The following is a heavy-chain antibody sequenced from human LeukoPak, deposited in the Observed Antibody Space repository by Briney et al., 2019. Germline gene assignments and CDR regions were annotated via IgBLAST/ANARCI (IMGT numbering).Heavy chain of an antibody. Sequence: PSETLSLTCTVSGGFISSYYWSWIRQPAGKGLEWIARIYTSGSTSYNPSLKSRVTMSVDTSKNQFSLKLSSVTAADTAVYYCARDPAGWPNWFDPWGQGTLVTVSS. CDR3: ARDPAGWPNWFDP. CDR1: GGFISSYY. D-gene: IGHD5-24*01. J-gene: IGHJ5*02. V-gene: IGHV4-4*07. CDR2: IYTSGST.